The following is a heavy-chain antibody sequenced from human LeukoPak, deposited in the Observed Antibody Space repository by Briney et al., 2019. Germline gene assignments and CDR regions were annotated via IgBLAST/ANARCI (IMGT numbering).Heavy chain of an antibody. D-gene: IGHD6-13*01. CDR3: ATGLVRRRYYYYYMDV. V-gene: IGHV1-69-2*01. Sequence: ASVKVSCKVSGYTFTDYYMYWVQQAPGKGLEWMGLVDPEDGETIYAEKFQGRVTITADTSTDTAYMELSSLRSEDTAVYYCATGLVRRRYYYYYMDVWGKGTTVTVSS. CDR1: GYTFTDYY. CDR2: VDPEDGET. J-gene: IGHJ6*03.